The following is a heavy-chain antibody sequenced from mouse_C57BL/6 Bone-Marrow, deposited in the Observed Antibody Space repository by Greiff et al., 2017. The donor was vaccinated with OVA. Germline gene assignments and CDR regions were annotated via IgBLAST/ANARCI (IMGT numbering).Heavy chain of an antibody. Sequence: QVQLQQSGPGLVQPSQSLSITCTVSGFSLTSYGVHWVRQSPGKGLEWLGVIRSGGSTDYNAAFISRLSISKDNSKSQVFFKMNSLQADDTAIYYCARGYYGSSQAWFAYWGQGTLVTVSA. J-gene: IGHJ3*01. CDR2: IRSGGST. D-gene: IGHD1-1*01. V-gene: IGHV2-2*01. CDR1: GFSLTSYG. CDR3: ARGYYGSSQAWFAY.